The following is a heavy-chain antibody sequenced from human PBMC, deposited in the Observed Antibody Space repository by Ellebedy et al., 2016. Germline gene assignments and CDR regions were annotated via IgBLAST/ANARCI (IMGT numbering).Heavy chain of an antibody. D-gene: IGHD3-22*01. CDR2: ISTSNGDT. Sequence: ASVKVSXXASGYTFTSSGITWVRQAPGQGLEWMGWISTSNGDTNYAQKLQGRVTMTTDPSTSTAYMELRSLRSDDTAVYYCASGNHYYDSSGYHDWGQGTLVTVSS. V-gene: IGHV1-18*01. CDR1: GYTFTSSG. J-gene: IGHJ4*02. CDR3: ASGNHYYDSSGYHD.